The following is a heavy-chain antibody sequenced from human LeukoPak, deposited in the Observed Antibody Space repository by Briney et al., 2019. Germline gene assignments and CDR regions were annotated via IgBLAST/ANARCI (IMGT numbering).Heavy chain of an antibody. V-gene: IGHV4-59*08. CDR1: GGSISISF. D-gene: IGHD6-19*01. CDR3: ARQTASGWYPFDH. Sequence: SETLSLTCTVSGGSISISFWSWIRQLPGKGLEWIGYIYDSGSTNYNPSLKSRVTMSIDTSKNQFSLKLSSVTAADTAVYYCARQTASGWYPFDHWGQGTLVTVSS. J-gene: IGHJ4*02. CDR2: IYDSGST.